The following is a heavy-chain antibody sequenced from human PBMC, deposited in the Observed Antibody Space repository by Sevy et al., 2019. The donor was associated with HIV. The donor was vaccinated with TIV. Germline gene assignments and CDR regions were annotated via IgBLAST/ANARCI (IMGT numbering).Heavy chain of an antibody. V-gene: IGHV3-23*01. CDR2: FSFGCGRI. CDR3: AREGCTKPHDY. D-gene: IGHD2-8*01. Sequence: GGSLRLSCAASGFTFAKYSMSWVRQAPGKGLEWVSTFSFGCGRINYADAVKSRITFSRDDSKYTLFLQLNSLRAEATATYFCAREGCTKPHDYWGQGTLVTVSS. CDR1: GFTFAKYS. J-gene: IGHJ4*02.